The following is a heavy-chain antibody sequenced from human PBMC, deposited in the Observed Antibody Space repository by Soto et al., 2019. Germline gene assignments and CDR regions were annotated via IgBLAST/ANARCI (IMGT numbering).Heavy chain of an antibody. Sequence: ASVKVSCKASGYTFTSYGISWVRKAPGQGLEWMGWISAYNGNTNYAQKLQGRVTMTTDTSTSTAYMELRSLRAEDTAVYYCAREDESSGYAGTFHHWGQGTQVTVSS. D-gene: IGHD3-22*01. CDR2: ISAYNGNT. V-gene: IGHV1-18*01. CDR1: GYTFTSYG. J-gene: IGHJ1*01. CDR3: AREDESSGYAGTFHH.